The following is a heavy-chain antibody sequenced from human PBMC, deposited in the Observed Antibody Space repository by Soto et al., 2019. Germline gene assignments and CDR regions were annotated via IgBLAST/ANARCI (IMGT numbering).Heavy chain of an antibody. J-gene: IGHJ5*02. V-gene: IGHV3-30-3*01. Sequence: SLRLSCAASGFTFSSYAMHWVRHAPGKVLEWVAVISYDGSNKYYADSVKGRFTISRDNSKNTLYLQMNSLRAEDTAVYYCAREGYCSGGSCYRYRGWFDPWGQGTLVTVSS. CDR2: ISYDGSNK. CDR3: AREGYCSGGSCYRYRGWFDP. D-gene: IGHD2-15*01. CDR1: GFTFSSYA.